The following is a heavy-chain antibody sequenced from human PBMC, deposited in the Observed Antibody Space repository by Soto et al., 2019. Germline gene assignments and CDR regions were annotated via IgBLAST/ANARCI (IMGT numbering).Heavy chain of an antibody. Sequence: PSETLSLTCTVSGGSISSGGYSWSWIRQHPGKGLEWIGYIYYSGSTYYNPSLKSRVTISVDTSKHQFSLKLSSVTAADTAVYSCARTFLGWENDYWGRGTLVTVPQ. CDR1: GGSISSGGYS. J-gene: IGHJ4*02. CDR2: IYYSGST. V-gene: IGHV4-31*03. CDR3: ARTFLGWENDY. D-gene: IGHD3-3*01.